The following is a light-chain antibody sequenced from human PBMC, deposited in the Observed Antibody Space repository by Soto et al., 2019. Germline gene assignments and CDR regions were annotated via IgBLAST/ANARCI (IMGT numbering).Light chain of an antibody. CDR3: QESYGTHWT. CDR1: QNIGGY. J-gene: IGKJ1*01. CDR2: AAS. V-gene: IGKV1-39*01. Sequence: EIQMTQSPSSLSASVGDRVTITCRTSQNIGGYLNWYQQKPGIAPNLLIFAASSLQSGVPSRFSASGSGTEFTLTISSLQPEDFATYYCQESYGTHWTFGQGTKVDIK.